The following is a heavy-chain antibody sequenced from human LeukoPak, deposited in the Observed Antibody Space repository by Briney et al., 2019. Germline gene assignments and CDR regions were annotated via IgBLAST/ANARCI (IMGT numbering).Heavy chain of an antibody. Sequence: SETLSLTCTVSGGSISSYYWSWIRQPPGKGLEWIGYIYYSGRTNYNPSLKSRVTISVDTSKNQFSLKLTSVTAADTAVYYCARGRSSGCYDCWGQGTLVTVSS. V-gene: IGHV4-59*01. CDR1: GGSISSYY. D-gene: IGHD6-19*01. J-gene: IGHJ4*02. CDR2: IYYSGRT. CDR3: ARGRSSGCYDC.